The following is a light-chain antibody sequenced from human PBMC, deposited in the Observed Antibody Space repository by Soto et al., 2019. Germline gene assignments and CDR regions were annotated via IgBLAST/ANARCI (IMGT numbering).Light chain of an antibody. CDR1: RTISSR. CDR3: QHYISYSWT. V-gene: IGKV1-5*01. CDR2: EDS. J-gene: IGKJ1*01. Sequence: DIQMTHSPSTLSASVGDRVTFTCRASRTISSRLAWYQQKPGKAPRLLIYEDSSLESGVPSTFSGSGSGTEFTLTISSLQPDSVAPYYGQHYISYSWTFGHGTTVEGK.